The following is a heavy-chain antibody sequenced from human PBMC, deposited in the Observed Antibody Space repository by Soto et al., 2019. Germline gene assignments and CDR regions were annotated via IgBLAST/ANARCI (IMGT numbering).Heavy chain of an antibody. CDR2: IYYSGST. J-gene: IGHJ5*02. CDR3: ATMGGPITMVRGVTEYNWFDP. CDR1: GGSISSYY. V-gene: IGHV4-59*01. Sequence: SETLSLTCTVSGGSISSYYWSWIRQPPGKGLEWIGYIYYSGSTNYNPSLKSRVTISVDTAKNQFSLKLSSVTDADTAVYYCATMGGPITMVRGVTEYNWFDPWGQGTLVTVSS. D-gene: IGHD3-10*01.